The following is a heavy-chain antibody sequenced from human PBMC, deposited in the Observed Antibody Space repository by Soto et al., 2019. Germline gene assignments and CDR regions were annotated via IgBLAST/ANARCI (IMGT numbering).Heavy chain of an antibody. V-gene: IGHV3-21*01. CDR1: GFTFSSYT. CDR2: ISSGSSYI. D-gene: IGHD6-13*01. Sequence: PGGSLRLSCAASGFTFSSYTMNWVRQAPGKGLEWVSSISSGSSYIYYADSMKGRFTISRDNAKNSLYLQMNSLRAEDTAVYYCARELEAAPYYYYYGMDVWGQGTTVTVSS. J-gene: IGHJ6*02. CDR3: ARELEAAPYYYYYGMDV.